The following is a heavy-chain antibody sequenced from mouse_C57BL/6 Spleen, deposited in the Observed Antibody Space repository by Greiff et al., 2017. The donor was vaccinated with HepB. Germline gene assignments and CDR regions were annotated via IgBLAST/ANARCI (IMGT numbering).Heavy chain of an antibody. J-gene: IGHJ2*01. CDR1: GYAFSSSW. D-gene: IGHD2-4*01. V-gene: IGHV1-82*01. Sequence: QVQLQQSGPELVKPGASVKISCKASGYAFSSSWMNWVKQRPGQGLEWIGRIYPGDGDTNYNGKFKGKATLTADKSSSTAYMQLSSLTSEDSAVYFCARYYDYDDYFDDGGQGTTLTVAS. CDR3: ARYYDYDDYFDD. CDR2: IYPGDGDT.